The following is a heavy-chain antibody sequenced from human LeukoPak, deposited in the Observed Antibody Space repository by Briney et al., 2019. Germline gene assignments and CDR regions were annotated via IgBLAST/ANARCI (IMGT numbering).Heavy chain of an antibody. CDR2: ISYDGSNK. J-gene: IGHJ4*02. CDR3: ARDVEGHGGSYFDY. V-gene: IGHV3-30*14. Sequence: GGSLRLSCAASGFAFSTYAMHWVRQAPGKGLEWVALISYDGSNKYYADSVRGRFTFSRDNSKNTLYLQMNSLRAEDTAVYYCARDVEGHGGSYFDYWGQGTLVTVSS. CDR1: GFAFSTYA. D-gene: IGHD4-23*01.